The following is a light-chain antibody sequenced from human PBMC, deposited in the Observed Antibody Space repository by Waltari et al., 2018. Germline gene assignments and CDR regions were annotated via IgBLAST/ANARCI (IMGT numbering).Light chain of an antibody. V-gene: IGKV1-39*01. CDR2: AAS. Sequence: DIQMTQSPSSLSASLGDRVTITCRASQSISTYLNWFQHKPGQAPKLLIYAASSLQSGVPSRFRGSGSGTDFTLTITSLQPEDFATYYCHQTFSHPRPSFCQGTKVEIK. CDR3: HQTFSHPRPS. CDR1: QSISTY. J-gene: IGKJ2*01.